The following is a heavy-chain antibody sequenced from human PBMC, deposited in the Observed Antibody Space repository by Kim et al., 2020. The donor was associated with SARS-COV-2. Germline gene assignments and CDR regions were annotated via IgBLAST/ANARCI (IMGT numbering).Heavy chain of an antibody. CDR2: ISGSGGST. J-gene: IGHJ3*02. D-gene: IGHD3-22*01. Sequence: GSLRLSCAASGFTFSSYAMSWVRQAPGKGLEWVSAISGSGGSTYYADSVKGRFTISRDNSKNTLYLQMNSLRAEDTAVYYCAKGGPDITMIVVVITRYDAFDIWGQGTMVTVSS. V-gene: IGHV3-23*01. CDR3: AKGGPDITMIVVVITRYDAFDI. CDR1: GFTFSSYA.